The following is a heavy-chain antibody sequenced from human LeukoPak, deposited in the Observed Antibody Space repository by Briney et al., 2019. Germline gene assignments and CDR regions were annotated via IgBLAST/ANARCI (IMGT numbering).Heavy chain of an antibody. Sequence: GESLKISCKGSGYSFTTYWIGWVRQMPGKGLEWMGIIYPGDSDTRYSPSFQGQVTISADKSISTAYLQWTSLKASDTAMYYCARHRYYYDSRGYYYVPTDASDIWGHGTMVSVSS. D-gene: IGHD3-22*01. CDR2: IYPGDSDT. CDR3: ARHRYYYDSRGYYYVPTDASDI. V-gene: IGHV5-51*01. CDR1: GYSFTTYW. J-gene: IGHJ3*02.